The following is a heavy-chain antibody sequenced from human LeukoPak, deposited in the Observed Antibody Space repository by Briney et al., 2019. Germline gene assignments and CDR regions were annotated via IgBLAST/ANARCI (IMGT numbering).Heavy chain of an antibody. V-gene: IGHV3-7*03. Sequence: PGGSLRLSCVASGFTFGKYCMSWVRQAPGKGLEWVANIKLDGSEKNYVDSVKGRFTISRDNTKNSLYLQMNSLRAEDTAVFYCARDQYDTWSRRGNFDPWGQGTLVIVSS. J-gene: IGHJ5*02. CDR1: GFTFGKYC. D-gene: IGHD3-3*01. CDR2: IKLDGSEK. CDR3: ARDQYDTWSRRGNFDP.